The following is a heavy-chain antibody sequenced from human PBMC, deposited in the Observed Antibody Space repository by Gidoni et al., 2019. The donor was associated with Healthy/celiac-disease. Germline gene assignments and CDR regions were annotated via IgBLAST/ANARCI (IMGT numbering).Heavy chain of an antibody. J-gene: IGHJ5*02. Sequence: EVQLVQSGAEVKKPGESLRISCKGSGYSFTSYWISWVRQMPGKGLEWMGRIDPSDSYTNYSPSFQGHVTISADKSISTAYLQWSSLKASDTAMYYCARRVYCSSTSCYARFDPWGQGTLVTVSS. D-gene: IGHD2-2*01. CDR2: IDPSDSYT. CDR3: ARRVYCSSTSCYARFDP. CDR1: GYSFTSYW. V-gene: IGHV5-10-1*03.